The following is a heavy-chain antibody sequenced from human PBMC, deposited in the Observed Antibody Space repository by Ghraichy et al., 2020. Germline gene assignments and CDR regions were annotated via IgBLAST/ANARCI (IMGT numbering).Heavy chain of an antibody. D-gene: IGHD3-22*01. CDR3: AKVGYDSSGYYFRYFDY. V-gene: IGHV3-23*01. CDR2: ITKSGGST. CDR1: GFTFSSYA. J-gene: IGHJ4*02. Sequence: GGSLRLSCAASGFTFSSYAMSWVRQAPGKGLEWVSGITKSGGSTYYADSVKGRLTISRDNSENTLYLQMNSLRAVDTAVYYCAKVGYDSSGYYFRYFDYWGQGTLVTDSS.